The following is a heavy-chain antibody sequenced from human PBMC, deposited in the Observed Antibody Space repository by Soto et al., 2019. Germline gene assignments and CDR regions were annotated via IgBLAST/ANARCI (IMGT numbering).Heavy chain of an antibody. Sequence: GGSLRLSCAASGFTFSSYGMHWVRQAPGKGLEWVAVISYDGSNKYYADSVKGRFTISRDNSKNTLYLQMNSLRAEDTAVYYCAKDQYSGSYKPSYFDYWGQGTLVTVSS. J-gene: IGHJ4*02. D-gene: IGHD1-26*01. V-gene: IGHV3-30*18. CDR2: ISYDGSNK. CDR3: AKDQYSGSYKPSYFDY. CDR1: GFTFSSYG.